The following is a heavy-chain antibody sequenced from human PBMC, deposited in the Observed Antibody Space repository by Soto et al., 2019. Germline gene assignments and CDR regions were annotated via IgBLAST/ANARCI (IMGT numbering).Heavy chain of an antibody. V-gene: IGHV3-9*01. CDR1: GFTFDDYA. J-gene: IGHJ3*02. Sequence: GGSLRLSCAASGFTFDDYAMHWVRQAPGKGLEWVSGISWNSGSIGYADSVKGRFTISRDNAKNSLYLQMNSLRAEDTALYYCAKAGYSGYDYAFDIWGQGTMVTVSS. CDR3: AKAGYSGYDYAFDI. CDR2: ISWNSGSI. D-gene: IGHD5-12*01.